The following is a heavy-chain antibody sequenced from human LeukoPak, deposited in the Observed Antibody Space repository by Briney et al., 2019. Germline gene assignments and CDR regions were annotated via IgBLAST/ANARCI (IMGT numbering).Heavy chain of an antibody. CDR2: IRGDGSNK. J-gene: IGHJ4*02. Sequence: GGSLRLSCAASGFTFSSYGMHWVRQAPGKGLEWVAFIRGDGSNKYYADSVKGRFTISRDNSKNTLYLQMNSLRAEDTAVYYCAKVHDPDYWGQGSLVTVSS. CDR3: AKVHDPDY. CDR1: GFTFSSYG. V-gene: IGHV3-30*02.